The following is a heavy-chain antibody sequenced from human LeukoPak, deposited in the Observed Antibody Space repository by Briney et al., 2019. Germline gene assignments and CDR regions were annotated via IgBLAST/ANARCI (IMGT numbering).Heavy chain of an antibody. J-gene: IGHJ4*02. CDR2: INSDGKST. CDR1: GFTFSSYW. D-gene: IGHD3-22*01. V-gene: IGHV3-74*01. CDR3: AKDGEVDGYYYDSSGYYSTYFDY. Sequence: PGGSLRLSCAASGFTFSSYWMHWVRQAPGKGLVWVSRINSDGKSTSYADSVKGRFTISRDNSKNTLYLQMNSLRAEDTAVYYCAKDGEVDGYYYDSSGYYSTYFDYWGQGTLVTVSS.